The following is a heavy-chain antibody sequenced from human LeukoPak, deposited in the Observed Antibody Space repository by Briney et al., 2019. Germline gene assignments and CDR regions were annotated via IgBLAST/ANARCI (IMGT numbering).Heavy chain of an antibody. CDR1: GFTFSSYS. Sequence: GGSLRLSCAASGFTFSSYSMNWVRQAPGKGLEWVSSISSSSSYIYYADSVKGRFTISRDNAKSSLYLQMNSLRAEDAAVYYCARGPALLYTAGWSLDYWGQGSLVTVSS. CDR2: ISSSSSYI. J-gene: IGHJ4*02. CDR3: ARGPALLYTAGWSLDY. V-gene: IGHV3-21*01. D-gene: IGHD6-19*01.